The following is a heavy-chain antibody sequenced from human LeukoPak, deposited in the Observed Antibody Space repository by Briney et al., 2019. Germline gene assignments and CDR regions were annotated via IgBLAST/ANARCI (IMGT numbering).Heavy chain of an antibody. J-gene: IGHJ3*02. V-gene: IGHV1-8*01. CDR1: GYTFTAYD. CDR2: MNPNRGNT. D-gene: IGHD2-15*01. CDR3: ARGKAGDSGGHRAFDI. Sequence: ASVKVSCKASGYTFTAYDINWVRQATGQGLEWMGWMNPNRGNTGYAQKFQGSVTITRNTSMSTAYMDLSNLRPEDTAVYYCARGKAGDSGGHRAFDIWGQGTMVTVSS.